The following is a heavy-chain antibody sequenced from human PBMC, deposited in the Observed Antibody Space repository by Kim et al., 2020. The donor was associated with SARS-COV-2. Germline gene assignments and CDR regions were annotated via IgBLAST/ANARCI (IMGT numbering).Heavy chain of an antibody. V-gene: IGHV1-69*13. CDR3: AREGLAAAGTPDY. D-gene: IGHD6-13*01. J-gene: IGHJ4*02. CDR2: IIPIFGTA. CDR1: GGTFSSYA. Sequence: SVKVSCKASGGTFSSYAISWVRQAPGQGLEWMGGIIPIFGTANYAQKFQSRVTITADESTSTAYMELSSLRSEDTAVYYCAREGLAAAGTPDYWGQGTLVTVSS.